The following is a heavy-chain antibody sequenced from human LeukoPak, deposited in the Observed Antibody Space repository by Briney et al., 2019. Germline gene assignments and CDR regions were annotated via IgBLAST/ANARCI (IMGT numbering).Heavy chain of an antibody. CDR1: GGSISSSSYY. CDR2: IYTSGST. CDR3: ARDGPAHYYDSSDWFDP. Sequence: SETLSLTCTVSGGSISSSSYYWSWIRQPAGKGLEWIGRIYTSGSTNYNPSLKSRVTMSVDTSKNQFSLKLSSVTAADTAVYYCARDGPAHYYDSSDWFDPWGQGTLVTVSS. J-gene: IGHJ5*02. D-gene: IGHD3-22*01. V-gene: IGHV4-61*02.